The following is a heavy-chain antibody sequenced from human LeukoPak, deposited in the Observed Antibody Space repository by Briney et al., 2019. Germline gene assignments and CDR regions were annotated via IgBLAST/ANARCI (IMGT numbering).Heavy chain of an antibody. CDR2: IYYSGST. J-gene: IGHJ4*02. D-gene: IGHD6-19*01. Sequence: SETLSLTCTVSGGSISSYYWSWIRQHPGKGLEWIGYIYYSGSTYYNPSLKSRVTISVDTSKNQFSLKLSSVTAADTAVYYCARKAVAGIFDYWGQGTLVTVSS. CDR3: ARKAVAGIFDY. V-gene: IGHV4-59*06. CDR1: GGSISSYY.